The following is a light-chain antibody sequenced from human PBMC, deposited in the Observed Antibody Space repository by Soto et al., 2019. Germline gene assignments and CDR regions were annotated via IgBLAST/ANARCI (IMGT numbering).Light chain of an antibody. J-gene: IGLJ2*01. CDR2: ANS. V-gene: IGLV1-40*01. Sequence: QSVLTQPPSVSGAPGQRVTISCTGSTSNIGAGYDVHWYQQLPGTASKLLMYANSNRPSGVPDRFSGSKSGTSASLAITGLQAEDEADYYSQSYDTTLSVVFGGGTKLTVL. CDR1: TSNIGAGYD. CDR3: QSYDTTLSVV.